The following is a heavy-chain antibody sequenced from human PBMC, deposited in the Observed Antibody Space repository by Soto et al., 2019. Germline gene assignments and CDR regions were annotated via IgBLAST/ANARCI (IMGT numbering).Heavy chain of an antibody. CDR2: INPNSGGT. CDR1: GYTFTGYY. D-gene: IGHD6-6*01. V-gene: IGHV1-2*02. Sequence: ASVKVSCKASGYTFTGYYMHWGRQAPGQGLEWMGWINPNSGGTNYAQKFQGRVTMTRDTSISTAYMELSRLRSDDTAVYYCARDRIAARPYNWFDPWGQGTLVTVSS. J-gene: IGHJ5*02. CDR3: ARDRIAARPYNWFDP.